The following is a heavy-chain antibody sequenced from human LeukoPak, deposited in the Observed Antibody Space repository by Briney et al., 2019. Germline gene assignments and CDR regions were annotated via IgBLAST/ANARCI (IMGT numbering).Heavy chain of an antibody. Sequence: PGGSLRLSCAASGFTVSSNYMSWVRQAPGKGLEWVSVIYSGGSTYYADSVKGRFTTSRDNSKNTLYLQMNSLRAEDTAVYYCARAHPGYSSSLGWFDPWGQGTLVTVSS. CDR3: ARAHPGYSSSLGWFDP. CDR2: IYSGGST. D-gene: IGHD6-13*01. J-gene: IGHJ5*02. CDR1: GFTVSSNY. V-gene: IGHV3-53*01.